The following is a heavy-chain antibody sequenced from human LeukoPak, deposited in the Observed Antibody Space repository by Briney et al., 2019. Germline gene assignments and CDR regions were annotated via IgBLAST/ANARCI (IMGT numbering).Heavy chain of an antibody. CDR1: GFTFSSYG. V-gene: IGHV3-30*02. CDR3: AKECDCIWSGYYRPFDY. CDR2: IRYDGSNK. D-gene: IGHD3-3*01. Sequence: HPGGSLRLSCAASGFTFSSYGMHWVRQALGKGLEWVAFIRYDGSNKYYADSVKGRFTISRDNSKNTLYLQMNSLRAEDTAVYYCAKECDCIWSGYYRPFDYWGQGTLVTVSS. J-gene: IGHJ4*02.